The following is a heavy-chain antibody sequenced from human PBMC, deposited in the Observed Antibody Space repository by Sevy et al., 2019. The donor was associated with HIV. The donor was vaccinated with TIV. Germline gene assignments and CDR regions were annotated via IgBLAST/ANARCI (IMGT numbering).Heavy chain of an antibody. Sequence: ASVKVSCKASGYTFTSYGISWVRQAPGQGLEWMGWISAYNGNTNYAQKLQGRVTMTTDTSTSTAYMELRSLRSDDTAVYYCARDDCSGGSCYPGLNYYGMDVWGQGTTVTVSS. CDR1: GYTFTSYG. CDR2: ISAYNGNT. V-gene: IGHV1-18*01. J-gene: IGHJ6*02. D-gene: IGHD2-15*01. CDR3: ARDDCSGGSCYPGLNYYGMDV.